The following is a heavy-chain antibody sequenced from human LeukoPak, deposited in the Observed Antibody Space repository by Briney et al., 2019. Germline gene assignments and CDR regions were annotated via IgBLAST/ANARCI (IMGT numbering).Heavy chain of an antibody. V-gene: IGHV3-21*01. CDR1: GLTFSSYS. CDR2: ISSSSSYI. J-gene: IGHJ4*02. D-gene: IGHD2-15*01. Sequence: GGSLRLSGAGSGLTFSSYSMNWVRQAPGKGLEGVSSISSSSSYIYYADSVKGRFTNTRDNAKNSLYLQMNSLRAEDTAVYYCAKVRYCSGVNCYPDDNWGQGTLGTVSS. CDR3: AKVRYCSGVNCYPDDN.